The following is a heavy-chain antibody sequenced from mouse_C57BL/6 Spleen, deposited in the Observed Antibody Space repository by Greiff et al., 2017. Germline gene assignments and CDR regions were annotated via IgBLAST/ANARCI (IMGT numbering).Heavy chain of an antibody. CDR2: IYPGSGNT. CDR1: GYTFTDYY. Sequence: QVQLKESGAELVRPGASVKLSCKASGYTFTDYYINWVKQRPGQGLEWIARIYPGSGNTYYNEKFKGKATLTAEKSSSTAYMQLSSLTSEDSAVYFCARGTTVVATSYYFDYWGQGTTLTVSS. V-gene: IGHV1-76*01. J-gene: IGHJ2*01. CDR3: ARGTTVVATSYYFDY. D-gene: IGHD1-1*01.